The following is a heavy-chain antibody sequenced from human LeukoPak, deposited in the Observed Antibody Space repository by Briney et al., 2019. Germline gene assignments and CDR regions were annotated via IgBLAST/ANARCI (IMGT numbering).Heavy chain of an antibody. CDR1: GYTLTGYY. CDR2: INPNSGGT. CDR3: ARDSGSYPFDY. D-gene: IGHD1-26*01. Sequence: GASVKVSCKASGYTLTGYYMHWVRQAPGQGLEWMGWINPNSGGTNYAQKFQGRVTMTTDTSTSTAYMELRSLRSDDTAVYYCARDSGSYPFDYWGQGTLVTVSS. V-gene: IGHV1-2*02. J-gene: IGHJ4*02.